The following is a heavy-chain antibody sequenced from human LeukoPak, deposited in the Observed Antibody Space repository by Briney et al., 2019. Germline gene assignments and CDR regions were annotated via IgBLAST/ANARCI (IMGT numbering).Heavy chain of an antibody. J-gene: IGHJ4*02. V-gene: IGHV1-2*02. D-gene: IGHD7-27*01. CDR2: INPNSGGT. CDR1: GYTFTSYA. CDR3: ARGPHWDPHFDY. Sequence: ASVKVSCKASGYTFTSYAMHWVRQAPGQGLEWMGWINPNSGGTNYAQKFQGRVTMTRDTSISTAYMELSRLRSDDTAVYYCARGPHWDPHFDYWGRGTLVTVSS.